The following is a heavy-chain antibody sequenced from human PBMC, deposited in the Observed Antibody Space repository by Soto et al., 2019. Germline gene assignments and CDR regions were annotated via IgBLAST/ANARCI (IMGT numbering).Heavy chain of an antibody. CDR2: IISSSSTI. CDR1: GFTFSSYS. V-gene: IGHV3-48*02. CDR3: ARVRAPTGHIWQLVDGFDY. J-gene: IGHJ4*02. Sequence: TGGSLRLSCAASGFTFSSYSMNWVRQAPGKGLEWVSYIISSSSTIYYADSVKGRFTISRDNAENSLYLQMNSLRDEDTAVYYCARVRAPTGHIWQLVDGFDYWGKGTLVTVS. D-gene: IGHD6-6*01.